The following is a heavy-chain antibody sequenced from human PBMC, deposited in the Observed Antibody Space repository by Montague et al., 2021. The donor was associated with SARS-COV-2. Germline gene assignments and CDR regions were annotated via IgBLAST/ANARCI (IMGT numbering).Heavy chain of an antibody. Sequence: CAISGDSVAGHRAGWNWNRQAPETHLKSLGGTYYRYKWYNDYAVSVEGRITINPDTSKNQFSLQLKSVTPENTAVYYCSRGYCGGGSCYVFDYWGRGTLVTVSS. D-gene: IGHD2-15*01. J-gene: IGHJ2*01. CDR3: SRGYCGGGSCYVFDY. CDR2: TYYRYKWYN. CDR1: GDSVAGHRAG. V-gene: IGHV6-1*01.